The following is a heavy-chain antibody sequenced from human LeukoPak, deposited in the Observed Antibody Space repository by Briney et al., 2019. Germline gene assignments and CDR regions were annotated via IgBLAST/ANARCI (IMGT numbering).Heavy chain of an antibody. CDR2: IYHSGIT. CDR1: GGSISSSNW. CDR3: ARDFKLVRGSFDY. V-gene: IGHV4-4*02. J-gene: IGHJ4*02. D-gene: IGHD3-10*01. Sequence: SGTLSLTCAVSGGSISSSNWWSWVRQPPGKGLEWIGEIYHSGITNYNPSLKSRLTMSVHTSENQFSLKLTSVTAADTAVYYCARDFKLVRGSFDYWGQGTLVTVSS.